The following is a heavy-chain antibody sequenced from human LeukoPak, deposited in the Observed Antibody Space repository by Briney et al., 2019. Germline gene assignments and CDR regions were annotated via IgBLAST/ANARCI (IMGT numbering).Heavy chain of an antibody. CDR1: GGTFSSYA. V-gene: IGHV1-69*04. CDR2: IIPILGIA. Sequence: GASVKVSCKASGGTFSSYAISWVRQAPGQGLEWMGRIIPILGIANYAQKLQGRVTITADKSTSTAYMELSSLRSEDTAVYYCASSVVVAATRGYFDYWGQGTLVTVSS. J-gene: IGHJ4*02. D-gene: IGHD2-15*01. CDR3: ASSVVVAATRGYFDY.